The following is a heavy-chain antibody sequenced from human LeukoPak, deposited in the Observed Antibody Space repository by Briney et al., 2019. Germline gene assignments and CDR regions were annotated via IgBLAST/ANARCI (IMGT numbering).Heavy chain of an antibody. CDR2: INPNSGGT. V-gene: IGHV1-2*02. Sequence: ASVKVSCKASGYTFTGYYMHWVRQAPGQGLEWMGWINPNSGGTNYAQKFQGRVTMTRDTSISTAYMELSRLRSDDTAVYYCARGLRFLEWSGGFDPWGQGTLVTVSS. CDR3: ARGLRFLEWSGGFDP. CDR1: GYTFTGYY. D-gene: IGHD3-3*01. J-gene: IGHJ5*02.